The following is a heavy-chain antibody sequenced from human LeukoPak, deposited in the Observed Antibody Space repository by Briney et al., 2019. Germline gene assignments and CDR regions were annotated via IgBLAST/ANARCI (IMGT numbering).Heavy chain of an antibody. J-gene: IGHJ4*02. CDR3: ARVNWGSEDY. D-gene: IGHD7-27*01. CDR2: INPNSGGT. V-gene: IGHV1-2*02. Sequence: ASVKVSCKASGYTFTGHYMHWVRQAPGQGLEWMGWINPNSGGTNYEQKFQGRVTMTRDTSSSTVYVELSRLTSDDTAVYYCARVNWGSEDYWGQGTLVTVSS. CDR1: GYTFTGHY.